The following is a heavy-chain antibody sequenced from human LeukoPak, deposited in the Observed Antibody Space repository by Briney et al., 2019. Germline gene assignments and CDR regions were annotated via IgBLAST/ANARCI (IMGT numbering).Heavy chain of an antibody. J-gene: IGHJ4*02. CDR3: ARHWALSGYSYGYRPSSSSQETNDY. CDR1: GGSISSSSYY. CDR2: IYYSGST. D-gene: IGHD5-18*01. Sequence: PSETLSLTCTVSGGSISSSSYYWGWIRRPPGKGLEWIGSIYYSGSTYYNPSLKSRVTISVDTSKNQFSLKLSSVTAADTAVYYCARHWALSGYSYGYRPSSSSQETNDYWGQGTLVTVSS. V-gene: IGHV4-39*01.